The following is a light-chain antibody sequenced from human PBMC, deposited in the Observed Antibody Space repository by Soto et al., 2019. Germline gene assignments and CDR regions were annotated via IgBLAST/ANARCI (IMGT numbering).Light chain of an antibody. CDR2: SNH. J-gene: IGLJ3*02. CDR1: SSNIGSNT. V-gene: IGLV1-44*01. CDR3: AAWDDRLNGWV. Sequence: QSVLTQPPSASGTPGQTVTISCSGSSSNIGSNTVNWYQQLPGTAPKLLVYSNHQRPSGVPDRFSGSKSGTSASLAISGLQSEDEAEYYCAAWDDRLNGWVLGGGTKVTVL.